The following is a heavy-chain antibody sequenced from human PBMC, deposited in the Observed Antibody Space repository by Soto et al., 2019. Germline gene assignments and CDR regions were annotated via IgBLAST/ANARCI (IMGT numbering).Heavy chain of an antibody. D-gene: IGHD3-10*01. CDR3: ARGTYYGSADF. V-gene: IGHV4-59*13. J-gene: IGHJ4*02. CDR1: GGSISFTTYY. Sequence: SEILSLTCAVSGGSISFTTYYWSWIRQPPGKGLEWIGYIYYTGSTTYNPSLKSRVTISVDTSKNQFSLRLSSVIAADTAVYYCARGTYYGSADFWGPGTQVTVSS. CDR2: IYYTGST.